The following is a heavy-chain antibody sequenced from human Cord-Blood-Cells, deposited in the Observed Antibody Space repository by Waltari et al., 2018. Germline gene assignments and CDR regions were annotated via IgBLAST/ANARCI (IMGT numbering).Heavy chain of an antibody. Sequence: QVTLRASGPALVKPTQTLTLTCTFSGFPLSTRVMCVCWIRQPPGKALEWLARIDWDDDKYYSTSLKTRLTISKDTSKNQVVLTMTNMDPVDTATYYCARILARLGDAFDIWGQGTMVTVSS. CDR3: ARILARLGDAFDI. J-gene: IGHJ3*02. V-gene: IGHV2-70*15. CDR1: GFPLSTRVMC. CDR2: IDWDDDK.